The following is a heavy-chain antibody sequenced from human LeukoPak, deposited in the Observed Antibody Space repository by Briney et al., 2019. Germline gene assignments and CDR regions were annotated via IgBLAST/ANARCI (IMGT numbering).Heavy chain of an antibody. J-gene: IGHJ6*03. Sequence: GGTLRLSCAASGFTFSDYYMSCIRQAPGKGLEWVSYISSSVSTIYSADSVKGRFTISSDNAKDSLYLQMTSLRAEDTAVYYCARTPQWELPDYYYYYYYMDVWGKGTTVTISS. CDR3: ARTPQWELPDYYYYYYYMDV. CDR2: ISSSVSTI. D-gene: IGHD1-26*01. V-gene: IGHV3-11*01. CDR1: GFTFSDYY.